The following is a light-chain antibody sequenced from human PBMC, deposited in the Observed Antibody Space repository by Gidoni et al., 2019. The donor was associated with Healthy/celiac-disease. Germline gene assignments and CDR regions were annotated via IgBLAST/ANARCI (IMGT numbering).Light chain of an antibody. Sequence: DIQMTQSPSTLSASVGDRVPITCRASQSISSWLAWYQQKPGKAPKLLIYKASSLESGVPSNFSGSGSGTEFTLTISSLQPDDFATYYCQQYNSYWTFXXXTKVEIK. V-gene: IGKV1-5*03. CDR3: QQYNSYWT. CDR2: KAS. CDR1: QSISSW. J-gene: IGKJ1*01.